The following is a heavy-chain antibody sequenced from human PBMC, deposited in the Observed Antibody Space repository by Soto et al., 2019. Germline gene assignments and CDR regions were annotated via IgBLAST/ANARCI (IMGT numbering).Heavy chain of an antibody. J-gene: IGHJ3*02. D-gene: IGHD1-26*01. V-gene: IGHV3-48*01. Sequence: GGSLRHSCAASGFTFSSYSMNWVRQAPGKGLEWVSYISSSSSTIYYADSVKGRFTISRDNAKNSLYLQMNSLRAEDTAVYYCARSRIVGAADAFDIWGQGTMVTVSS. CDR1: GFTFSSYS. CDR3: ARSRIVGAADAFDI. CDR2: ISSSSSTI.